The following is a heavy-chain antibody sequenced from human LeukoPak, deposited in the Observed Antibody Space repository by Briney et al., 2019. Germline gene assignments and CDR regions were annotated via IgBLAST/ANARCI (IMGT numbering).Heavy chain of an antibody. Sequence: SETLSLTCAVFGGSFSSGQYWSWIRQPPGKGLEWIGEINLRGNSNYNPALKRRVTISVDTSKNQFSLKLSSVTAADPAVYYCARGSYYDFWSGLNGGPWFDPWGQGTLVTVTS. D-gene: IGHD3-3*01. CDR3: ARGSYYDFWSGLNGGPWFDP. CDR2: INLRGNS. J-gene: IGHJ5*02. V-gene: IGHV4-34*01. CDR1: GGSFSSGQY.